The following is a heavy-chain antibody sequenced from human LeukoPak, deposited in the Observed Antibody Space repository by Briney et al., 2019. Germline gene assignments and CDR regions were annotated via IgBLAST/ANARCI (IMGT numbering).Heavy chain of an antibody. V-gene: IGHV4-4*02. D-gene: IGHD1-26*01. Sequence: SETLSLTCAVSGGSISSTNWWSWVRQSPGKGLEWIGRIYTSGSTNYNPSLKSRVTMSVDTSKNQFSLKLSSVTAADTAVYYCARDLRGATQFDYWGQGTLVTVSS. CDR2: IYTSGST. CDR1: GGSISSTNW. CDR3: ARDLRGATQFDY. J-gene: IGHJ4*02.